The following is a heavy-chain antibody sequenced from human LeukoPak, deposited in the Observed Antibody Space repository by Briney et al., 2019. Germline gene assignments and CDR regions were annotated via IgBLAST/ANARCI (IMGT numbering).Heavy chain of an antibody. CDR3: ARGYSGYDYLGY. J-gene: IGHJ4*02. CDR2: IYYSGST. CDR1: GGSISSYY. Sequence: SETLSLTCTVSGGSISSYYWSWIRQPPGKGLEWIGYIYYSGSTNYNPSLKRRVTISVDTSKNQFSLKLSSVTAADTAVYYCARGYSGYDYLGYWGQGTLVTVSS. V-gene: IGHV4-59*01. D-gene: IGHD5-12*01.